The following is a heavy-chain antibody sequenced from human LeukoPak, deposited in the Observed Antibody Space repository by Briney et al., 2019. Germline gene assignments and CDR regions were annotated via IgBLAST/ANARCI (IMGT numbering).Heavy chain of an antibody. CDR1: GGSISSSSYY. J-gene: IGHJ5*02. D-gene: IGHD3-22*01. CDR2: IYYSGST. Sequence: SETLSLTCTVSGGSISSSSYYWGWIRQPPGKGLEWIGSIYYSGSTYYNPSLKSRVTISVDTSKNQFSLKLSSVTAADTAVYYCARDMEHRADITMIANWFDPWGQGTLVTVSS. CDR3: ARDMEHRADITMIANWFDP. V-gene: IGHV4-39*07.